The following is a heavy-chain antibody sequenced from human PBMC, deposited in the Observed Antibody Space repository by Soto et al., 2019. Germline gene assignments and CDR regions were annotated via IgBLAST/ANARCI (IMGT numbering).Heavy chain of an antibody. D-gene: IGHD6-13*01. CDR3: ASGVSAGQNWFDP. J-gene: IGHJ5*02. V-gene: IGHV4-31*03. Sequence: QVQLQESGPGLVKPSQTLSLTCTVSGGSISRGGYYWSWIRQHPGKGLEWIGYIYYSGSTYYNPSLKSRVTISVDTSKNQFSLKLSSVTAADTAVYYCASGVSAGQNWFDPWGQGTLVTVSS. CDR1: GGSISRGGYY. CDR2: IYYSGST.